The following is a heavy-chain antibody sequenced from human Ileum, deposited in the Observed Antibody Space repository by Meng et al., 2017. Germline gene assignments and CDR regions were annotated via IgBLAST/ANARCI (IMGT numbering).Heavy chain of an antibody. J-gene: IGHJ4*02. V-gene: IGHV4-38-2*01. CDR1: GYSISSGYY. CDR2: IYHSGST. D-gene: IGHD3-22*01. CDR3: ARVPNPYYYDSSGYYY. Sequence: SCAVSGYSISSGYYWGWIRQPPGKGLEWIGSIYHSGSTFYNSSLKGRVTISVDTSKNQFSLKLSSVTAADTAMYYCARVPNPYYYDSSGYYYWGQGTLVTVSS.